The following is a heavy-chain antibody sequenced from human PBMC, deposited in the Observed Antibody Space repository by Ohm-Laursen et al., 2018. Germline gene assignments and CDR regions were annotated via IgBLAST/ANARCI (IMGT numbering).Heavy chain of an antibody. J-gene: IGHJ4*02. CDR1: GFTFISYE. Sequence: SLRLSCAAPGFTFISYEMSWVRQAPGKGLEWVSYISSSGTTMYYADSVKGRFTISRDNAKNSLYLQMNSLRAEDTAVYFCARDVDCWGQGTLVTVSS. CDR3: ARDVDC. V-gene: IGHV3-48*03. CDR2: ISSSGTTM.